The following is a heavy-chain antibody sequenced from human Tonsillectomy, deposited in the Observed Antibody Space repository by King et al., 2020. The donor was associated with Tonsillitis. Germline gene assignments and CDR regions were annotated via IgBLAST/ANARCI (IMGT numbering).Heavy chain of an antibody. Sequence: QLVQSGPEAKKPGTSVKVSCKASGFTFSTSAVQWVRQARGQRLEWIGRIVVGSGSTNYAQKFQERVTITRDMSTSTAYMELSSLRSEDTAVYYCAAIPLTGHLDYWGQGTLVTVSS. CDR2: IVVGSGST. D-gene: IGHD3-9*01. CDR3: AAIPLTGHLDY. J-gene: IGHJ4*02. CDR1: GFTFSTSA. V-gene: IGHV1-58*01.